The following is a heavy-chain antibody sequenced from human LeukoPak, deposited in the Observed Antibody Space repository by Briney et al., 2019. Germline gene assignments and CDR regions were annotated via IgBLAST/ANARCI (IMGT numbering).Heavy chain of an antibody. V-gene: IGHV4-59*08. CDR1: GGSISSYY. Sequence: SETLSLTCTGSGGSISSYYWSWIRQPPGKGLEWIEYIYYSGSTNYNPSLKSRVTISVDTSKNQFSLKLSSVTAADTAVYYCARHYLHVGSSTTNWFDTWGQGTLVTVSS. CDR2: IYYSGST. J-gene: IGHJ5*02. D-gene: IGHD2-2*01. CDR3: ARHYLHVGSSTTNWFDT.